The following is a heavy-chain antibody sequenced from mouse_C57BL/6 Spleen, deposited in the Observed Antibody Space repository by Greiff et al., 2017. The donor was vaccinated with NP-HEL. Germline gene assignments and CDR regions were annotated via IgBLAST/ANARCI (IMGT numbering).Heavy chain of an antibody. D-gene: IGHD2-14*01. CDR3: ARNLYDGGYYYAMDY. CDR2: IYPGDGDT. CDR1: GYAFSSYW. J-gene: IGHJ4*01. V-gene: IGHV1-80*01. Sequence: QVQLQQSGAELVKPGASVKISCKASGYAFSSYWMNWVKQRPGKGLEWIGQIYPGDGDTNYNGKFKGKATLTADKSSSTAYMQLSSLTSEDSAVYFCARNLYDGGYYYAMDYWGQGTSVTVSS.